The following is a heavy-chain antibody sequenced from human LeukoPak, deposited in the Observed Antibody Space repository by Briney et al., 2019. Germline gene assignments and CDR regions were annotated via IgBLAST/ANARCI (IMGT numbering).Heavy chain of an antibody. CDR1: GFTFSSYA. V-gene: IGHV3-23*01. Sequence: PGGSLRLSCAASGFTFSSYAMSWVRQAPGKGLEWVSAISGSGGSTYYADSVKGRFTVSRDNSKNTLYLQMNSLRAEDTAVYYCARDFLPSIYCSGGSCYWMDFDYWGQGTLVTVSS. D-gene: IGHD2-15*01. J-gene: IGHJ4*02. CDR2: ISGSGGST. CDR3: ARDFLPSIYCSGGSCYWMDFDY.